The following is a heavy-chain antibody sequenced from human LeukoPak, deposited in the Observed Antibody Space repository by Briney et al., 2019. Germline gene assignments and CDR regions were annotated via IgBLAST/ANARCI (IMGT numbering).Heavy chain of an antibody. J-gene: IGHJ4*02. CDR3: ARKIDSSGYYQ. CDR2: MYHTGIT. V-gene: IGHV4-28*01. D-gene: IGHD3-22*01. Sequence: PSDTLSLTCVVSGYSISSSNWWSWIRQPPGRGLEWIGYMYHTGITSYNPSLKSRVTISLDTSRNQFSLKLSSVTAVDTAIYYCARKIDSSGYYQWSQGTLVTVSS. CDR1: GYSISSSNW.